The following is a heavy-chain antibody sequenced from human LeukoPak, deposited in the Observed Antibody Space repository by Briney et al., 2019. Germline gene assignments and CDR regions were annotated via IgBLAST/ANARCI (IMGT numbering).Heavy chain of an antibody. Sequence: SETLSLTCTVSGGSISIYYWSWVRQPPGKGLEWIGYIYNSGSTSYNPSLKSRVTISVDTSKNQFSLNLDSVTAADTAVYYCAKDYEEVTIFGVGLYGMDVWGQGTTVTVSS. CDR1: GGSISIYY. J-gene: IGHJ6*02. D-gene: IGHD3-3*01. V-gene: IGHV4-59*01. CDR2: IYNSGST. CDR3: AKDYEEVTIFGVGLYGMDV.